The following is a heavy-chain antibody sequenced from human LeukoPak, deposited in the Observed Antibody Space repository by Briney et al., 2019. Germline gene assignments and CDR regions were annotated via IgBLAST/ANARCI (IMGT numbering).Heavy chain of an antibody. V-gene: IGHV3-23*01. CDR1: GFTFSSYA. J-gene: IGHJ6*02. CDR3: AKWGASIGMLRYFDWLEGAAPDYYYGMDV. Sequence: GGSLRLSCAASGFTFSSYAMSWVRQAPGKGLEWVSAISGSGGSTYYADSVKGRFTISRDNSKNTLYLQMNSLRAEDTAVYYCAKWGASIGMLRYFDWLEGAAPDYYYGMDVWGQGTTVTVSS. CDR2: ISGSGGST. D-gene: IGHD3-9*01.